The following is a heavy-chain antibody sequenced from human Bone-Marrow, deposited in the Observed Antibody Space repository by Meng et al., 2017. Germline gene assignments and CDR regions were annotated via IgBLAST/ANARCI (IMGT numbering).Heavy chain of an antibody. Sequence: GGSLRLSCAASGFTFSGYGMSWVRQGPGKGLEWVANIRQVGSEKYYVDSVKGRFTITRDTNKTSLYLQMNSLRAEDTAVYYCGRAAPPYCDGDCGDAFDLWGQGTMVTVSS. J-gene: IGHJ3*01. CDR2: IRQVGSEK. D-gene: IGHD2-21*02. CDR3: GRAAPPYCDGDCGDAFDL. V-gene: IGHV3-7*01. CDR1: GFTFSGYG.